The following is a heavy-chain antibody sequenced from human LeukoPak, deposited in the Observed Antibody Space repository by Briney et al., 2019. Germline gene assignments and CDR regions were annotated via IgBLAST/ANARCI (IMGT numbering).Heavy chain of an antibody. CDR2: INSDGGST. CDR3: AMRITMVRGVLDYYGMDV. J-gene: IGHJ6*02. D-gene: IGHD3-10*01. V-gene: IGHV3-74*01. Sequence: PGGSLRLSCAASGFTFSSYWMHWVRQAPGKGLVWVSRINSDGGSTSYADSVKGRFTISRDNAKNTLYLQMNSLRAEDTAVYYCAMRITMVRGVLDYYGMDVWGQGTTVTVSS. CDR1: GFTFSSYW.